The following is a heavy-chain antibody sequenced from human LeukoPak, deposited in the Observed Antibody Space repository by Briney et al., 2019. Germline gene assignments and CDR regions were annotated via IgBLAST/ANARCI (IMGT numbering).Heavy chain of an antibody. D-gene: IGHD5-18*01. CDR2: ISYDGSNK. CDR1: GFTFSSYA. CDR3: ARGSWIQLWFIDY. J-gene: IGHJ4*02. V-gene: IGHV3-30-3*01. Sequence: GGSLRLSCAASGFTFSSYAMHWVRQAPGKGLEWAAVISYDGSNKYYADSVKGRFTISRDNSKNTLYLQMNSLRAEDTAVYYCARGSWIQLWFIDYWGQGTLVTVSS.